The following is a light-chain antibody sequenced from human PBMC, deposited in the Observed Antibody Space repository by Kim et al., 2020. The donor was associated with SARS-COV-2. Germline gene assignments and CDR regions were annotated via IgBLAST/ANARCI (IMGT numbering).Light chain of an antibody. CDR3: ISYTTSPL. J-gene: IGLJ1*01. CDR2: VVS. CDR1: SSDVGAYNT. Sequence: PAQSITMSCTGTSSDVGAYNTGSWYQQHPGKAPKRMIYVVSKRPSEISNRFSGSKSGNTASLTISGLQAEDEADYYGISYTTSPLFGSGTKVTVL. V-gene: IGLV2-14*03.